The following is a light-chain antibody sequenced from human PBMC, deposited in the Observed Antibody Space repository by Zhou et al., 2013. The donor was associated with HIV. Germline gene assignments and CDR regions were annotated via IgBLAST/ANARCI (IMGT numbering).Light chain of an antibody. CDR2: DAS. V-gene: IGKV3-20*01. CDR3: QQYGSSPVT. Sequence: ENVLTQSPGSLSLSPGERATLSCRSSQSVSSNYLAWYQQKPGQAPRFLIYDASSRATGIPDRFSGSGSGTDFTLTISRLEPEDFAVYYCQQYGSSPVTFGPGTKVDIK. CDR1: QSVSSNY. J-gene: IGKJ3*01.